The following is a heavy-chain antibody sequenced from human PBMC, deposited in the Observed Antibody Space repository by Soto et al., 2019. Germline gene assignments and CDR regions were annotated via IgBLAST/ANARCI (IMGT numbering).Heavy chain of an antibody. Sequence: PGGSLRLSCAASGFTFSSYSMNWVRQAPGKGLEWVSSISSSSSYIYYADSVKGRFTISRDNAKNSLYPQMNSLRAEDTAVYYCASSIAARRSNWFDPWGQGTLVTVSS. CDR2: ISSSSSYI. CDR1: GFTFSSYS. CDR3: ASSIAARRSNWFDP. D-gene: IGHD6-6*01. V-gene: IGHV3-21*01. J-gene: IGHJ5*02.